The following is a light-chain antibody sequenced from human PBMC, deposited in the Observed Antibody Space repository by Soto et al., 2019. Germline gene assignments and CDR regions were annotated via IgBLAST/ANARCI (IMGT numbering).Light chain of an antibody. V-gene: IGKV3-15*01. Sequence: ETVMTHSPATLSMSPGERATLSCRASQSLNSDLAWYQQKPGQAPRLLIYGASTRATGIPGRFSGSESGTEFTLTISSLQSEDFAFYYCQQYNSWPLTFGGGTKVDIK. CDR1: QSLNSD. CDR3: QQYNSWPLT. J-gene: IGKJ4*01. CDR2: GAS.